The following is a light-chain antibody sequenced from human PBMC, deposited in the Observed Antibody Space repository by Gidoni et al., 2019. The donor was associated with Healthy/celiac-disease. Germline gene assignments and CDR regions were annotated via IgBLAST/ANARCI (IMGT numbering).Light chain of an antibody. V-gene: IGLV1-51*01. CDR3: GTWDSSLSAWV. J-gene: IGLJ3*02. CDR2: DNN. CDR1: SSNIGNNY. Sequence: QSVLTQPPSVSAAPGQKVNISCSGSSSNIGNNYVSSYQQLPGTAPKLLIYDNNKRPSGIPDRFSGSKSVTSATLGITALQTWDESDYYCGTWDSSLSAWVFGGGTKLTVL.